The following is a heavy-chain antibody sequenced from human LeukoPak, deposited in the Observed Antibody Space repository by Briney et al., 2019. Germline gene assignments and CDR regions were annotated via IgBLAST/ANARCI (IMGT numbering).Heavy chain of an antibody. D-gene: IGHD3-22*01. CDR2: IDWDDDK. J-gene: IGHJ6*03. V-gene: IGHV2-70*11. CDR1: GFSLSTSGMC. Sequence: SGPALVKLTQTLTLTCTFSGFSLSTSGMCVSWIRQPPGKALEWLARIDWDDDKYYSTSLKTRLTISKDTSKNQVVLTMTNMDPVDTATYYCARGLYDNPVYYYYYYMDVWGKGTTVTVSS. CDR3: ARGLYDNPVYYYYYYMDV.